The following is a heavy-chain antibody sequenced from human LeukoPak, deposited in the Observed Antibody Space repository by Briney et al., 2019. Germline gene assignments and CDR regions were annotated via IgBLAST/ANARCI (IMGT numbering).Heavy chain of an antibody. V-gene: IGHV3-23*01. J-gene: IGHJ4*02. CDR3: AKDRIPVAGRQDIWDY. Sequence: GGSLRLSCAASGFTFTNYAMSWVRQAPGKELGWVSGISGSGDRTYYADSVKGRFTISRDNSKNTLYLQMNSLTDDDSAVYYCAKDRIPVAGRQDIWDYWGQGTLVTVSS. CDR2: ISGSGDRT. D-gene: IGHD6-19*01. CDR1: GFTFTNYA.